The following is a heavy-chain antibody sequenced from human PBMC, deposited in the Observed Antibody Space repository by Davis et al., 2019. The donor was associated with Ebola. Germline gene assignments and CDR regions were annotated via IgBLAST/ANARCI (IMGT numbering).Heavy chain of an antibody. D-gene: IGHD6-13*01. J-gene: IGHJ6*02. CDR3: ARRSSSWYYYYGMDV. V-gene: IGHV5-51*01. CDR1: GYSFTSYW. Sequence: GESLKISCKGSGYSFTSYWIGWVRQMPGKGLEWMGIIYPGDSDTRYSPSFQGQVTISADKSISTAYLQRSSLKASDTAMYYCARRSSSWYYYYGMDVWGQGTTVTVSS. CDR2: IYPGDSDT.